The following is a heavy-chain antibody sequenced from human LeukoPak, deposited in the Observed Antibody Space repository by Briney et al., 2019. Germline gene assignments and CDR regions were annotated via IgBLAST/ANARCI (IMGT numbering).Heavy chain of an antibody. J-gene: IGHJ5*02. V-gene: IGHV3-33*01. CDR1: GFTFSSYG. D-gene: IGHD4-17*01. CDR2: IWYDGSNK. Sequence: LPGGSLRLSCAASGFTFSSYGMHWVRQAPGKGLEWVAVIWYDGSNKYYADSVKGRFTISRDNSKNTLYLQMNSLRAEDTAVYYCARGKGDYGDYDFPNWFDPGAREPWSPSPQ. CDR3: ARGKGDYGDYDFPNWFDP.